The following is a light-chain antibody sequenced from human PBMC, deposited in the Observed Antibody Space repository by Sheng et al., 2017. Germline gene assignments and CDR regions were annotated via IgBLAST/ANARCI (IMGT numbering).Light chain of an antibody. V-gene: IGLV3-1*01. CDR2: QDN. Sequence: SYELTQPPSVSVSPGQTANITCSGDKLGNKYACWYQQKPGQSPVLVIYQDNKRPSGIPERFSGSNSGNTATLTISGTQAMDEADYYCQAWDSSTFVFGTGPRSPS. J-gene: IGLJ1*01. CDR1: KLGNKY. CDR3: QAWDSSTFV.